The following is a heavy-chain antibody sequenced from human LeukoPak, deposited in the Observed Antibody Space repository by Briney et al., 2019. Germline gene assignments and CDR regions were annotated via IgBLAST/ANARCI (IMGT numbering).Heavy chain of an antibody. V-gene: IGHV3-23*01. CDR2: ISGSGGST. Sequence: AGGSLRLSCAASGFTFSSYAMSWVRQAPGKGLEWVSAISGSGGSTYYADSVKGRFTISRDNSKNTLYLQMNSLRAEDAAVYYCAKASYYDGDPFDYWGQGTQVTVSS. D-gene: IGHD3-22*01. CDR3: AKASYYDGDPFDY. CDR1: GFTFSSYA. J-gene: IGHJ4*02.